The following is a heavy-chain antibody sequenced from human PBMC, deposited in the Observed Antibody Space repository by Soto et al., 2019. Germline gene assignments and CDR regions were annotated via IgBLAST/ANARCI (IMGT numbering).Heavy chain of an antibody. Sequence: SVKVSCKASGGTFSSYAISWVRQAPGQGLEWMGGVIPIFGTANYAQKFQGRVTITADESTSTAYMELSSLRSEDTAVYYCARDRRITIFGVVPYGMDVWGQGTTVTVSS. CDR3: ARDRRITIFGVVPYGMDV. V-gene: IGHV1-69*13. D-gene: IGHD3-3*01. CDR2: VIPIFGTA. CDR1: GGTFSSYA. J-gene: IGHJ6*02.